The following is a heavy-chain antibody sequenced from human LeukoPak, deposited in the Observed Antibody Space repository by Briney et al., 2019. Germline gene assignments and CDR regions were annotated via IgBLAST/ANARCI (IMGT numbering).Heavy chain of an antibody. D-gene: IGHD2-15*01. Sequence: GGSLRLSCAASGFTFSSYSMNWVRQAPGKGLEWVSSISSSSSYIYYADSVKGRFTISRDNAKNSLYLQMNGLRAEDTAVYYCAREAADYFDYWGQGTLVTVSS. V-gene: IGHV3-21*01. J-gene: IGHJ4*02. CDR3: AREAADYFDY. CDR1: GFTFSSYS. CDR2: ISSSSSYI.